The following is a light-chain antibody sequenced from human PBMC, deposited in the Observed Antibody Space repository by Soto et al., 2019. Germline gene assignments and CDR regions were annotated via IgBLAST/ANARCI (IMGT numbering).Light chain of an antibody. CDR3: QQYCSSPWT. V-gene: IGKV4-1*01. Sequence: DIVMTQSPDSLAVSLGERATINCKSSQRVLYSSSNKNYLAWYQQKPGQPPKLLIYWASTRESGVPDRFSGSGSGTDFTVTISSLQAEDVAVYYCQQYCSSPWTFGQGTKVVIK. CDR1: QRVLYSSSNKNY. CDR2: WAS. J-gene: IGKJ1*01.